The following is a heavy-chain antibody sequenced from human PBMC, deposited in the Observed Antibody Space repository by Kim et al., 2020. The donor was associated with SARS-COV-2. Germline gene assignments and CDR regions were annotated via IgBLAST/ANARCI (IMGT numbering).Heavy chain of an antibody. V-gene: IGHV4-34*01. Sequence: SETLSLTCAVYGGSFSGYYWSWIRQPPGKGLEWIGEINHSGSTNYNPSLKSRVTISVDTSKNQFSLKLSSVTAADTAVYYCARKDYDISTGYYISDYWG. CDR1: GGSFSGYY. D-gene: IGHD3-9*01. CDR2: INHSGST. CDR3: ARKDYDISTGYYISDY. J-gene: IGHJ4*01.